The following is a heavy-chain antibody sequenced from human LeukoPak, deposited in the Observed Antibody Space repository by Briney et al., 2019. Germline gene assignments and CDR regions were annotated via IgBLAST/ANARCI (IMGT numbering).Heavy chain of an antibody. D-gene: IGHD2-2*01. J-gene: IGHJ6*03. CDR1: GGTFSSYA. CDR2: IIPIFGTA. Sequence: GASVKVSCKASGGTFSSYAISWVRQAPGQGLEWMGGIIPIFGTANYAQKFQGRVTITADESTSTAYMELSSLRSEDTAVYYCAFAPPRIYCSSTSCPNYYMDVWGKGTTVTVSS. CDR3: AFAPPRIYCSSTSCPNYYMDV. V-gene: IGHV1-69*01.